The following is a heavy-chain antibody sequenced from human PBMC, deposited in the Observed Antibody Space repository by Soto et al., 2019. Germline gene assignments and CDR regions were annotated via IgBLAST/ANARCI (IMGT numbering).Heavy chain of an antibody. D-gene: IGHD6-6*01. CDR1: GFTVSSNY. CDR2: IYSGGST. Sequence: GGSLRLSCAASGFTVSSNYVSWVRQAPGKGLEWVSVIYSGGSTYYADSVKGRFTISRDNSKNTLYLQMNSLRAEDTAVYYCARDGRYSSSSPDYWGQGTLVTVSS. CDR3: ARDGRYSSSSPDY. J-gene: IGHJ4*02. V-gene: IGHV3-66*01.